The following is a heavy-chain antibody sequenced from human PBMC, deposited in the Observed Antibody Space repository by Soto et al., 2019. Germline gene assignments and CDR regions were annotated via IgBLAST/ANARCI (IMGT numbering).Heavy chain of an antibody. CDR1: GGSLGGYS. V-gene: IGHV4-34*01. CDR2: INHSANT. CDR3: ARGPLSGTFDP. Sequence: SETLSLTCAVCGGSLGGYSWSWIRQPPGKGLEWIGEINHSANTEYSPSLKSRVTISVDTSKNEIFLKLKSVTAADTAVYFCARGPLSGTFDPRGQGTLVTVSS. J-gene: IGHJ5*02.